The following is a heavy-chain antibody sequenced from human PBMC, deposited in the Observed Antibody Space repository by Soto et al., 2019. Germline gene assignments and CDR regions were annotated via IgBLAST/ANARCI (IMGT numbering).Heavy chain of an antibody. CDR2: ISGSGDSP. CDR1: GFTFRTYT. CDR3: AKARCSTNNCYVPDY. V-gene: IGHV3-23*01. Sequence: GGSLRLSCVASGFTFRTYTMSWVRQAPGKGLEWVSVISGSGDSPSYADSVQGRFSISRDNPKRTLYLQMNSLRGEDTAMYYCAKARCSTNNCYVPDYWGQGTLVTVSS. J-gene: IGHJ4*02. D-gene: IGHD2-2*01.